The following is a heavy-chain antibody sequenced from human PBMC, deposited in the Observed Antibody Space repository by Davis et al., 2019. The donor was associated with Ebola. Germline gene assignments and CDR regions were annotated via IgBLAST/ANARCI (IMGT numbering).Heavy chain of an antibody. J-gene: IGHJ4*02. CDR1: GFTSSSYS. D-gene: IGHD5-12*01. Sequence: GGSLRLSCAASGFTSSSYSMNWVRQAPGKGLEWVSYISSSSSTIYYADSVKGRFTISRDNAKNSLYLQMNSLRDEDTAVYYCARPPLYSGYDGGVYWGQGTLVTVSS. CDR2: ISSSSSTI. V-gene: IGHV3-48*02. CDR3: ARPPLYSGYDGGVY.